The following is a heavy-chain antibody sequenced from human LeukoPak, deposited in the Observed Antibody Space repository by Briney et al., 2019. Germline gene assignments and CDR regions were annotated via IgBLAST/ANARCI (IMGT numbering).Heavy chain of an antibody. D-gene: IGHD3-22*01. CDR2: INPSGGST. V-gene: IGHV1-46*01. CDR1: GYTFTSYY. CDR3: ARVGGYDSSGYYYFDY. Sequence: GASVKVSCKASGYTFTSYYMHWVRQAPGQGLEWMGIINPSGGSTSYAQKFQGRVTMTRDTSTSTVYMELSSLRSEETAVYYCARVGGYDSSGYYYFDYWGQGTLVTVSS. J-gene: IGHJ4*02.